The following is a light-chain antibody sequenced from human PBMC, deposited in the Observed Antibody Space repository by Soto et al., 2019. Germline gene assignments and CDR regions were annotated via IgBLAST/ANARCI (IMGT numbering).Light chain of an antibody. V-gene: IGKV3-15*01. CDR1: QSVSSN. CDR2: GAS. CDR3: QQYNNWPGT. Sequence: ERVMTQSPATLSVSPGERATLYCRASQSVSSNLAWYQQKPGQAPRLLIYGASTRATGIPARFSGSGSGTEFTLTISSLQSEDFAVYYCQQYNNWPGTFGQGTKLEIK. J-gene: IGKJ2*01.